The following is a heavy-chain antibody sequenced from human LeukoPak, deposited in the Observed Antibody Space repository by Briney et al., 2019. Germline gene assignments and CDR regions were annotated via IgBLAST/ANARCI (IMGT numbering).Heavy chain of an antibody. D-gene: IGHD6-13*01. CDR1: GFTFSGYG. J-gene: IGHJ3*02. Sequence: GGSLRLSCAASGFTFSGYGMHWVRQAPGKELEWVAFIRYDGTNKYYADSVKGRFTISRDNSKNTLYLHMNSLRAEDTALYYCAKGYSSSWSYPLDAFDIWGQGTMVTVSS. V-gene: IGHV3-30*02. CDR2: IRYDGTNK. CDR3: AKGYSSSWSYPLDAFDI.